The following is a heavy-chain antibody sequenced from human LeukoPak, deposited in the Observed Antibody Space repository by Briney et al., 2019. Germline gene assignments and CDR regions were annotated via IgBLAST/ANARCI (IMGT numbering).Heavy chain of an antibody. CDR3: ARDRLNRAYCGNDCYSAAFDY. V-gene: IGHV3-30*03. Sequence: GRSLRLSCATSGFIFNNYDPHWVRQAPGKGLEWLATISRDGKRQFYTDSVKGRFTISRDDSRNTLYLQMNSLRPEDTAVYYCARDRLNRAYCGNDCYSAAFDYWGQGTLVTVSS. D-gene: IGHD2-21*02. CDR2: ISRDGKRQ. CDR1: GFIFNNYD. J-gene: IGHJ4*02.